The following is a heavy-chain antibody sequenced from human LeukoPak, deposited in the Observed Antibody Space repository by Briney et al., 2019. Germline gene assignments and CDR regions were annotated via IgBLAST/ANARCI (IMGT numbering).Heavy chain of an antibody. J-gene: IGHJ6*02. CDR3: ARGPTMYGMDV. Sequence: GGSLRLSCAASGFTVSSNYLSWVRQAPGKGLEWVSVIYSGGSTYYADSVKGRFTISRDNSKNTMYLQMNSLRAEDTAIYHCARGPTMYGMDVWGQGTTVTVSS. CDR2: IYSGGST. V-gene: IGHV3-53*01. CDR1: GFTVSSNY.